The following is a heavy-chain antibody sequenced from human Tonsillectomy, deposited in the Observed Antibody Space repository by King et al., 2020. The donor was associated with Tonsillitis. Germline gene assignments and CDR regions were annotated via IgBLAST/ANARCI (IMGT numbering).Heavy chain of an antibody. D-gene: IGHD1-26*01. Sequence: LQLQESGPGLVKPSETLSLTCNVSGGSISSKDYYWGWVRQPPGKGLEWIGSIHYSGSTYYNLSLKSRVTMSVDTSTHQFSLRLTSVTAADTAMYYCARDGGKHYQAVNAFDLWGQGTMAIVSS. V-gene: IGHV4-39*02. CDR1: GGSISSKDYY. J-gene: IGHJ3*01. CDR3: ARDGGKHYQAVNAFDL. CDR2: IHYSGST.